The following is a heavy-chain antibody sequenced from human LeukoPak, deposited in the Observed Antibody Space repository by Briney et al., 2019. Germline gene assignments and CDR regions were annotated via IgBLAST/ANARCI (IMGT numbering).Heavy chain of an antibody. CDR3: AKLGPLGDIVVVPAAILFDY. J-gene: IGHJ4*02. D-gene: IGHD2-2*02. Sequence: PGGSLRLSCAASGFTFSSYSMNWVRQAPGKGLEWVAVIWYDGSNKYYADSVKGRFTISRDNSKNTLYLQMNSLRAEDTAVYYCAKLGPLGDIVVVPAAILFDYWGQGTLVTVSS. CDR1: GFTFSSYS. CDR2: IWYDGSNK. V-gene: IGHV3-33*08.